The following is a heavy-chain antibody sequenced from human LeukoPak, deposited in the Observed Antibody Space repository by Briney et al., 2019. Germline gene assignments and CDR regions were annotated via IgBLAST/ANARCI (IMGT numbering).Heavy chain of an antibody. J-gene: IGHJ4*02. V-gene: IGHV3-23*01. CDR1: GFTFSSYA. D-gene: IGHD4-17*01. Sequence: GGSLRLSCAASGFTFSSYAMSWVRQAPGKGLEWVSAISGSGGSTYYADSVKGRFTISRDNSKNTLYLQMNSLRAEDTAVYYCAKDSRPLYGDVDYYFDYWGQGTLVTVSS. CDR3: AKDSRPLYGDVDYYFDY. CDR2: ISGSGGST.